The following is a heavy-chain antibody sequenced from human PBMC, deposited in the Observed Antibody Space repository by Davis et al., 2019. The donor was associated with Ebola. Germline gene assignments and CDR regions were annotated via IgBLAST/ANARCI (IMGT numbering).Heavy chain of an antibody. J-gene: IGHJ4*02. CDR1: GYTFTSYA. CDR2: INAGNGNT. D-gene: IGHD6-13*01. Sequence: AASVKVSCKASGYTFTSYAIHWVRQAPGQRLEWMGWINAGNGNTKYSQKFQGRVTITGDTSASTAYMELSSLRSEDTAVYYCAGSSTWYHSAEYWGQGTLVTVSS. V-gene: IGHV1-3*01. CDR3: AGSSTWYHSAEY.